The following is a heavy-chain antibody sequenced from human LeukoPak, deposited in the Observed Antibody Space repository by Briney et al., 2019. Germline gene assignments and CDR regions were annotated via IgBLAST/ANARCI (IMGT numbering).Heavy chain of an antibody. CDR3: ARVRFLEWLLGPMDV. V-gene: IGHV3-30-3*01. Sequence: GGSLRLSCAASGFTFSSYWMSWVRQAPGKGLEWVAVISYDGSNKYYADSVKGRFTISRDNSKNTLYLQMNSLRAEDTAVYYCARVRFLEWLLGPMDVWGQGTTVTVSS. CDR1: GFTFSSYW. J-gene: IGHJ6*02. CDR2: ISYDGSNK. D-gene: IGHD3-3*01.